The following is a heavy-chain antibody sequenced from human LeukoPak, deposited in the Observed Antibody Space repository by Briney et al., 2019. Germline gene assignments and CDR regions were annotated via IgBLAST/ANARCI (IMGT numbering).Heavy chain of an antibody. CDR1: GFTVSSNY. CDR2: IYSGGNT. D-gene: IGHD5-24*01. CDR3: AKDRGGRDGYNFDY. V-gene: IGHV3-66*01. J-gene: IGHJ4*02. Sequence: GGSLRLSCAASGFTVSSNYMSWVRQAPGKGLEWVSVIYSGGNTYYADSVKGRFTISRDISKNTLYLQMNSLRAEDTAVYYCAKDRGGRDGYNFDYWGQGTLVTVSS.